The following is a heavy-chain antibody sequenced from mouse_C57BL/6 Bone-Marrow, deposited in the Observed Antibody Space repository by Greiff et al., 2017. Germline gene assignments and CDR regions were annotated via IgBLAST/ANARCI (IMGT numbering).Heavy chain of an antibody. CDR1: GYTFTDYW. Sequence: QVQLQQSGAELVRPGASVKMSCKASGYTFTDYWIGWAKQRPGQGLEWIGDIYPGGGCTNYNEKFKGKATLTADKSSSTAYMQLSSLTSEDSAIYYCARSGAGCDFWGRGTTLTVAS. CDR2: IYPGGGCT. CDR3: ARSGAGCDF. D-gene: IGHD3-1*01. J-gene: IGHJ2*01. V-gene: IGHV1-63*01.